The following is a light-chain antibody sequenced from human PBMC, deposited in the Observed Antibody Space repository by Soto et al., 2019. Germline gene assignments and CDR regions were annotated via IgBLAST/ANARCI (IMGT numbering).Light chain of an antibody. CDR2: AAS. V-gene: IGKV1-39*01. CDR3: QQHHSTSSYT. Sequence: DIQMTQSPSSLSASVGDRVTITCRARQNIRNYLNWNQQRPGKTPNLLVYAASNLRSGGPSRSRGSGAGTEFTLTISSLQPEDVATDYCQQHHSTSSYTFGQGTRVDIK. J-gene: IGKJ2*01. CDR1: QNIRNY.